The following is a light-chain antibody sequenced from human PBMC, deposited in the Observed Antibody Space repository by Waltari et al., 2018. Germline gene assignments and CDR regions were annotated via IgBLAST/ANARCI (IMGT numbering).Light chain of an antibody. CDR3: QQVNNYPFT. V-gene: IGKV1-9*01. J-gene: IGKJ3*01. CDR1: QDISSS. CDR2: AAS. Sequence: DIQLTQSPSFLSASVGDRVTIPCRASQDISSSLAWYQQKPGRAPKLLIYAASTLRSGVPSRLSGSGSGTEFTRTISSLQPEDFVTYYCQQVNNYPFTFGPGTILDVK.